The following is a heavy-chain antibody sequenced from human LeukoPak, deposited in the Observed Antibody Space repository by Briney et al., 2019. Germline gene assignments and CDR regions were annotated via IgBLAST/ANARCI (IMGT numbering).Heavy chain of an antibody. Sequence: GESLKISCKGSGYSLPSYWIGWARQMPGKGLEWMGIIYPGDSDTTYSPSFQGQVTISADKSISTAYLQWSSLKASDTAMYYCARRRRINSGSDPIDYWGQGALVTVSS. V-gene: IGHV5-51*01. D-gene: IGHD5-12*01. CDR1: GYSLPSYW. CDR3: ARRRRINSGSDPIDY. J-gene: IGHJ4*02. CDR2: IYPGDSDT.